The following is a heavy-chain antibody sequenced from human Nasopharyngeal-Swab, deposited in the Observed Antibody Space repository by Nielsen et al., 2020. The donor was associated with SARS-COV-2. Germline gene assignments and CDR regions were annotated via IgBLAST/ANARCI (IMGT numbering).Heavy chain of an antibody. Sequence: GRSLRLSCAASGFTFSSYEMNWVRQAPGKGLEWVSYISTSGATIHYADSVRGRFTISRDNAKKSLHLQMNSLRAEDTAVYYCARASRGWSWGQGTPVTVSS. D-gene: IGHD6-19*01. CDR2: ISTSGATI. CDR3: ARASRGWS. V-gene: IGHV3-48*03. CDR1: GFTFSSYE. J-gene: IGHJ5*02.